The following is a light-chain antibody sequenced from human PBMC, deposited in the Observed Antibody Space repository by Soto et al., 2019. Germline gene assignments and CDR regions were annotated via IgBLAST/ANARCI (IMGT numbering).Light chain of an antibody. V-gene: IGKV3-15*01. Sequence: EIVMTQSLATLSVSPGEIATLSCSASQSVSRNLAWYQQKPGQAPRLLILGASTRATGIPARFSGSGSGTEFTLTISSLQSEDFAVYYCQQYNNWPPPITFGQGTRLEIK. CDR3: QQYNNWPPPIT. CDR1: QSVSRN. CDR2: GAS. J-gene: IGKJ5*01.